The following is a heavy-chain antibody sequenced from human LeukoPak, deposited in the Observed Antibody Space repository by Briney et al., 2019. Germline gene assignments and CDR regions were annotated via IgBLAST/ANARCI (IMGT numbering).Heavy chain of an antibody. J-gene: IGHJ4*02. CDR1: GFTFSSNG. CDR3: AKDPGGGEFAFDY. D-gene: IGHD2-15*01. CDR2: IRYDVSNK. Sequence: GGSLRPSCAAFGFTFSSNGMHWVRQDPGKGLEWVAFIRYDVSNKYYADSVKGRFTISRDNSKNTLYLQMNSLRAEDTAVYYCAKDPGGGEFAFDYWGQGTLVTVSS. V-gene: IGHV3-30*02.